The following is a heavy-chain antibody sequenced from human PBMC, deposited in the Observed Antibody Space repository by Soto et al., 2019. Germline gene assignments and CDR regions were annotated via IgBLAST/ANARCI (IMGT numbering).Heavy chain of an antibody. CDR1: GYTFTSYY. J-gene: IGHJ6*02. Sequence: AXVKVSCKASGYTFTSYYMHWVRQAPGQGLEWMGIINPSGGSTSYAQKFQGRVTMTRDTSTSTVYMELSSLRSEDTAVYYCARERYSSGHYYYYYGMDVWGQGTTVTVSS. D-gene: IGHD6-19*01. CDR2: INPSGGST. V-gene: IGHV1-46*01. CDR3: ARERYSSGHYYYYYGMDV.